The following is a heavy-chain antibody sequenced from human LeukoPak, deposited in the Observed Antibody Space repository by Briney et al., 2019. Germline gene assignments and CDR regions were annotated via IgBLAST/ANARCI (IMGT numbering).Heavy chain of an antibody. Sequence: GGSLRLSCVVSGFTFNNYVVAWVRQAPGKGLEWVSAISGSGGSTYYADPMKGRFTISRVNSKNTLYLQMNSLRAEDTAVYYCAKDQNYYYYYGMDVWGQGTTVTVSS. CDR1: GFTFNNYV. CDR3: AKDQNYYYYYGMDV. J-gene: IGHJ6*02. V-gene: IGHV3-23*01. CDR2: ISGSGGST.